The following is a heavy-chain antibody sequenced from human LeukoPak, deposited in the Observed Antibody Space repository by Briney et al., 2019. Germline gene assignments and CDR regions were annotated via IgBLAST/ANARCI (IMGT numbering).Heavy chain of an antibody. V-gene: IGHV1-8*01. J-gene: IGHJ6*02. D-gene: IGHD2-8*02. CDR2: MNPNSGNT. Sequence: ASVKVSCKASGYTFTSYDINWVRQATGQGLEWMGWMNPNSGNTGYAQKFQGRVTMTRNTSISTAYMELSSLRSEDTAAYYCARDRWWRNYYYYGMDVWGQGTTVTVSS. CDR3: ARDRWWRNYYYYGMDV. CDR1: GYTFTSYD.